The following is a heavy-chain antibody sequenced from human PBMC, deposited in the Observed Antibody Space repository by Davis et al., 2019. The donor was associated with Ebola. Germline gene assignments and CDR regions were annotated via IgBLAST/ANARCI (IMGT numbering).Heavy chain of an antibody. CDR2: ISGSGGST. V-gene: IGHV3-23*01. J-gene: IGHJ4*02. D-gene: IGHD1-26*01. CDR1: VIIFSSYA. CDR3: ARMYSGSPEGGDY. Sequence: GGSLRLSCTDSVIIFSSYAMTWVRQAPGKGLEWVSAISGSGGSTYYADSVKGRFTISRDNSKKTLYLQMNSLRVEDTAVYYCARMYSGSPEGGDYWGQGTLVIVSS.